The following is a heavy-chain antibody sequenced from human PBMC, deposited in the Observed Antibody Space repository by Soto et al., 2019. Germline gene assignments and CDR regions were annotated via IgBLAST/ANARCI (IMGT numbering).Heavy chain of an antibody. J-gene: IGHJ4*02. V-gene: IGHV3-15*07. D-gene: IGHD3-22*01. CDR2: IKSKTDGGTT. Sequence: PGGSLRLSCAASGFTFSNAWMNWVRQAPGKGMEWVGRIKSKTDGGTTDYAAPVKGRFTISRDDSKNTLYLPMNSLKTEDTAVYYCTTEPPYESSVYYSEYWGQGTLVTVSS. CDR3: TTEPPYESSVYYSEY. CDR1: GFTFSNAW.